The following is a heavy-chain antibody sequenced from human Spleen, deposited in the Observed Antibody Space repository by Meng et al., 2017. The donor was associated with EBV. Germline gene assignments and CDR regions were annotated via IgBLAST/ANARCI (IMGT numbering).Heavy chain of an antibody. V-gene: IGHV4-4*03. CDR3: ARWRRNSRNYLAGFDP. Sequence: VQEVVQGLMKPPETLSLTWSGSGASVSSSDWGRWVRQSPEKGLEWIGEIYHSGRSNYNPSLKSRVTMSVNKSKNQFSLNLSSVTAADTAVYYCARWRRNSRNYLAGFDPWGQGTLVTVSS. D-gene: IGHD2/OR15-2a*01. J-gene: IGHJ5*02. CDR2: IYHSGRS. CDR1: GASVSSSDW.